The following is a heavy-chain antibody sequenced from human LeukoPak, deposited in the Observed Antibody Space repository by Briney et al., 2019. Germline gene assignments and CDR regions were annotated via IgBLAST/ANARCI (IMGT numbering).Heavy chain of an antibody. V-gene: IGHV3-53*01. D-gene: IGHD3-10*01. J-gene: IGHJ3*01. Sequence: GGSLRLSCAASGFTFSNNYMTWVRQAPGKGLEWVSVIYSGGSPYYADSVKGRFTISRDNSKNTLFLQMNSLRAEDTAVYYCARGRGIRGGVDGFDVWGQGTMVTVSS. CDR3: ARGRGIRGGVDGFDV. CDR1: GFTFSNNY. CDR2: IYSGGSP.